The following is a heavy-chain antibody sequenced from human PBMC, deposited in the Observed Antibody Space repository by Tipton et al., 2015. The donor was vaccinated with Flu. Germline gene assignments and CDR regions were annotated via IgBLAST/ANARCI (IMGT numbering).Heavy chain of an antibody. Sequence: QLVQSGAEVKKPGASVKVSCKASGYTFTGYYMHWVRQAPGQGLEWMGWINPNSGGTTYAQKFQGRVTMTRDTSISTAYMELSRLRSDDTAVYYCAREGYDFWSGYFLLLGYWGQGTLVTVSS. V-gene: IGHV1-2*02. CDR1: GYTFTGYY. CDR2: INPNSGGT. J-gene: IGHJ4*02. CDR3: AREGYDFWSGYFLLLGY. D-gene: IGHD3-3*01.